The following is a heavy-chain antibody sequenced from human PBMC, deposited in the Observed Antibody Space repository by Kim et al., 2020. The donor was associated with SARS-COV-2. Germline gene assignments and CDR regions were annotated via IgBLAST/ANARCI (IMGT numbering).Heavy chain of an antibody. V-gene: IGHV5-51*01. CDR1: GYSFTSYW. J-gene: IGHJ6*02. D-gene: IGHD3-10*01. CDR2: IYPGDSDT. Sequence: GESLKISCKGSGYSFTSYWIGWVRQMPGKGLEWMGIIYPGDSDTRYSPSFQGQVTISADKSISTAYLQWSSLKASDTAMYYCARHWHPPYGSGSYSYSRYYYYYGMDVWGQGTTVTVSS. CDR3: ARHWHPPYGSGSYSYSRYYYYYGMDV.